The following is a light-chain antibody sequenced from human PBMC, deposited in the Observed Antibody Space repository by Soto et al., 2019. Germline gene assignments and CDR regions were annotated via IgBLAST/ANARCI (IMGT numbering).Light chain of an antibody. CDR1: SSDVGGYNY. CDR2: DVS. V-gene: IGLV2-11*01. Sequence: QSALTQPRSVSGSPGQSVTISCTGTSSDVGGYNYVSWYQQHPGKAPKLMIYDVSKRPSGVPDRFSGSKSGNTASLTISGLQAEDEADYYCCSYAGSYTVESGGGTKVTVL. CDR3: CSYAGSYTVE. J-gene: IGLJ2*01.